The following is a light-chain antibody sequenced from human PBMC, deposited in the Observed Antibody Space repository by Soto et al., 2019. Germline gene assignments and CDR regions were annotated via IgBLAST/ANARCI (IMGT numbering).Light chain of an antibody. V-gene: IGLV1-44*01. CDR2: CDN. CDR3: AAWDGSMNNVL. J-gene: IGLJ2*01. CDR1: GSSIGTNT. Sequence: QSVLTQPPSASGTPGQRVTISCSGSGSSIGTNTVNWYRQLPGTTPKLLIYCDNQRPSGVPDRFSCAKSGTSASLAISGLQSEDEAEYYCAAWDGSMNNVLFGGGTKLTVL.